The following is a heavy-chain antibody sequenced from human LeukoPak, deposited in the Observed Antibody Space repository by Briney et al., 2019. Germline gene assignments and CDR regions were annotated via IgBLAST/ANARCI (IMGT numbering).Heavy chain of an antibody. CDR1: GFTFSSYG. Sequence: PGRSLRLSCAASGFTFSSYGIHWVRQAPGKGLEWVAVISHDGSNKYYADSVKGRFTTSRDNSKNTLYLQMNSLRAEDTAVYYCAKRGIGVTIDYWGQGTLVTVSS. V-gene: IGHV3-30*18. J-gene: IGHJ4*02. CDR2: ISHDGSNK. CDR3: AKRGIGVTIDY. D-gene: IGHD4-17*01.